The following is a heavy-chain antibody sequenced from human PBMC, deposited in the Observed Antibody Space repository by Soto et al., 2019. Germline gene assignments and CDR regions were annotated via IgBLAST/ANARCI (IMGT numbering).Heavy chain of an antibody. D-gene: IGHD6-13*01. V-gene: IGHV1-69*02. CDR1: GGTFSSYT. CDR3: ARAWGIAAAIDY. Sequence: SVKVSCKASGGTFSSYTISWVRQAPGQGLEWMGRIIPILGIANYAQKFQGRVTITADKSTSTAYMELSSLRSEDTAVYYCARAWGIAAAIDYWGQGTLVTVSS. CDR2: IIPILGIA. J-gene: IGHJ4*02.